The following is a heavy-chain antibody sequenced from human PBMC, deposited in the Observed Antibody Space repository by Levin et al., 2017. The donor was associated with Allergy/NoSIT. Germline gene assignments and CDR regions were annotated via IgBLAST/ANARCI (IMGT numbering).Heavy chain of an antibody. CDR3: ARGTETTSRYFPH. CDR1: SGSISSYF. Sequence: PSETLSLTCTVSSGSISSYFWSWIRQPPGKGLEWIGYIYYSGSTSYNPSLKSRVTISVDTSKNQFSLKLSSVTAADTAVYYCARGTETTSRYFPHWGQGTLVTVSS. CDR2: IYYSGST. D-gene: IGHD4-17*01. V-gene: IGHV4-59*01. J-gene: IGHJ1*01.